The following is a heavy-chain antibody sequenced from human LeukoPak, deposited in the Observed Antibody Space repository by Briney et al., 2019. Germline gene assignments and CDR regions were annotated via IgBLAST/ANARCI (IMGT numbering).Heavy chain of an antibody. Sequence: GGSLRLSCAASGFTFKSYSMNWVRQAPGKGLEWVSYITGSSSTIYYSDSVKGRFTISRDNAQNSLYLQMNSLRDEDTAFYYCARGAAGMAYFDYWGQGTLVTVSS. CDR3: ARGAAGMAYFDY. CDR1: GFTFKSYS. D-gene: IGHD5-18*01. V-gene: IGHV3-48*02. J-gene: IGHJ4*02. CDR2: ITGSSSTI.